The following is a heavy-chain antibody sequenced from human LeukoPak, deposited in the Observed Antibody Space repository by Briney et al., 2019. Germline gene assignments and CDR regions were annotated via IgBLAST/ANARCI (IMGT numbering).Heavy chain of an antibody. CDR2: IRGSGGST. Sequence: GASVKVSCKASGGTFSSYAISWVRQAPGKGLEWVSAIRGSGGSTSYADSVKGRFTISRDNSKNTLYLQMNSLRAEDTAVYYCAKGGATIDYYYYYMDIWGKGTTVTVSS. V-gene: IGHV3-23*01. D-gene: IGHD5-12*01. CDR3: AKGGATIDYYYYYMDI. CDR1: GGTFSSYA. J-gene: IGHJ6*03.